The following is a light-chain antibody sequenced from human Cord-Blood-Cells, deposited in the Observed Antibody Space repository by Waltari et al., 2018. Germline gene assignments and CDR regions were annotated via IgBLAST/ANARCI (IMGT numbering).Light chain of an antibody. J-gene: IGKJ4*01. CDR2: GAS. CDR3: QQYNIWRP. Sequence: EIVMTQSPATLSVPPGEIATISCRASHSVSSNLAWYQQKPGQSPRLLIYGASTRATGIPARFSGSGSGTEFNLTISCLQSEDFAVDDCQQYNIWRPFGGGTTVEIK. V-gene: IGKV3-15*01. CDR1: HSVSSN.